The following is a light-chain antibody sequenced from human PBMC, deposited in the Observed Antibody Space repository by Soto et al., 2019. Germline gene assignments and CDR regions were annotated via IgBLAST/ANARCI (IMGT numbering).Light chain of an antibody. J-gene: IGKJ4*01. CDR2: ATS. V-gene: IGKV1-8*01. Sequence: AIRMTQSPSSFSASTGDRVTITCRASQGISSYLAWYQQKPGKAPNLLIYATSTLQSGVPSRFRRSGSGTAFNITISCLQSEDFETYYCQQYYRYPPNFGGGTKVDIK. CDR1: QGISSY. CDR3: QQYYRYPPN.